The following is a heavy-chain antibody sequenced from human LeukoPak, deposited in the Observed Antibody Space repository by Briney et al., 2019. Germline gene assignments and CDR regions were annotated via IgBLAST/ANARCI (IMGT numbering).Heavy chain of an antibody. CDR3: ARGRILRYFDWLRGYYFDY. CDR2: IYYSGST. D-gene: IGHD3-9*01. J-gene: IGHJ4*02. CDR1: GGSISSYY. V-gene: IGHV4-59*01. Sequence: NPSETLSLTCTVSGGSISSYYWSWIRQPPGKGLEWIGYIYYSGSTNYNPSLKSRVTISVDTSKNQFSLKLSSVTAADTAVYYCARGRILRYFDWLRGYYFDYWGQGTLVTVSS.